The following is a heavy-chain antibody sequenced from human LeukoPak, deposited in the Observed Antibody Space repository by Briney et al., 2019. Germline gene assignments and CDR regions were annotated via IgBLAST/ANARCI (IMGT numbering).Heavy chain of an antibody. Sequence: SETLSLTCTVSGYSISSGYYWGWIRQPPGKGLEWIGNIYPSGTTYYNPSLKSRVTISVDTSKNQFSLKLSSVTAADTAVYYCARGDIVVVVAATNWFDPWGQGTLVTVSS. D-gene: IGHD2-15*01. J-gene: IGHJ5*02. CDR3: ARGDIVVVVAATNWFDP. CDR1: GYSISSGYY. CDR2: IYPSGTT. V-gene: IGHV4-38-2*02.